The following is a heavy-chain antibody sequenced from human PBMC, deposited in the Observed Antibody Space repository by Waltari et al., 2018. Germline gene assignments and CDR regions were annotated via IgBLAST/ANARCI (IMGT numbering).Heavy chain of an antibody. D-gene: IGHD2-21*02. J-gene: IGHJ6*02. Sequence: QVQLVQSGAEVKKPGASVKVSCKASGYTFTSYYMHWVRQAPGQGLEWMGIINPSGGSTSYAQKFQGRVTMTRDTSTSTVYMELSSLRSEDTAVYYCARKGSGAVVTPYNYGMDVWGQGTTVTVSS. V-gene: IGHV1-46*01. CDR3: ARKGSGAVVTPYNYGMDV. CDR2: INPSGGST. CDR1: GYTFTSYY.